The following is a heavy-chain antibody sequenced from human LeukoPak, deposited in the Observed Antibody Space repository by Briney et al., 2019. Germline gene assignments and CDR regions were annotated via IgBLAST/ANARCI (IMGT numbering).Heavy chain of an antibody. D-gene: IGHD3-10*01. J-gene: IGHJ4*02. Sequence: GASVKVSCKTSGYTFTGYYMHWVRQAPGQGLEWMGWINPNSGGTNYAQKFQGRITMTRATSISTVYMELRRMRFDDTAVYLCSRNYFGSGIYYNPGGYWGQGTLVTVSS. CDR1: GYTFTGYY. CDR3: SRNYFGSGIYYNPGGY. CDR2: INPNSGGT. V-gene: IGHV1-2*02.